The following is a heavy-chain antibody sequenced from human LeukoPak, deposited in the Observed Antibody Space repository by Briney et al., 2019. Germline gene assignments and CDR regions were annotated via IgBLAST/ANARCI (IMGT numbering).Heavy chain of an antibody. J-gene: IGHJ4*02. V-gene: IGHV7-4-1*02. Sequence: GASVKVSCKASGYTFTSYAMNWVRQAPGQGLEWMGWINTNTGNPTYAQGFTGRFVFSLDTSVSTAYLQISSLKAEDTAVYYCARLDEITVTTPLPDYWGQGTLVTVSS. CDR2: INTNTGNP. D-gene: IGHD4-17*01. CDR3: ARLDEITVTTPLPDY. CDR1: GYTFTSYA.